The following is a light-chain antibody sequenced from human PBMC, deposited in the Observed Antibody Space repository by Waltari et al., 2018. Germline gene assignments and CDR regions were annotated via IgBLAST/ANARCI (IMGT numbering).Light chain of an antibody. CDR3: HQYYSTPLT. CDR1: PSLFTTSNNHDS. J-gene: IGKJ4*01. Sequence: TVVTQSPDSLTVSLAGRATITREPSPSLFTTSNNHDSLAWFQQKPGQPPKLLIYWASTRESGVPDRFSGSGSGTYFSLTITNVQAEDAAVYYCHQYYSTPLTFGGGTRVEI. V-gene: IGKV4-1*01. CDR2: WAS.